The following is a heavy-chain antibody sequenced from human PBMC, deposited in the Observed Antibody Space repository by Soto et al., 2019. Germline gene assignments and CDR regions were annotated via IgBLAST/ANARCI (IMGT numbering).Heavy chain of an antibody. V-gene: IGHV3-73*01. CDR1: GFTLIVPA. D-gene: IGHD6-6*01. J-gene: IGHJ6*02. Sequence: EGQRVQSGGGRARPGGSLKLPGEASGFTLIVPAINGARLAPGKGLDWVGRIRPRKNRYVTTYAASVKGRFSLSRDDSKNTAYLQMNSLKTEDTAVYYCARIEYGLDVWGQGTTVIVS. CDR2: IRPRKNRYVT. CDR3: ARIEYGLDV.